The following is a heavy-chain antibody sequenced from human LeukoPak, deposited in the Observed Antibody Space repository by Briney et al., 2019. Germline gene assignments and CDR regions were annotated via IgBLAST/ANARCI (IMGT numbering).Heavy chain of an antibody. Sequence: PSETLSLTCTVSGGSISSYYWSWIRQPPGKGLEWIGYIYYSGSTNYNPSLKSRVTISVDTSKNQFSLKLSSVTAADTAVYYCARAVARRTGYFDYWGQGTLVTVSS. V-gene: IGHV4-59*01. CDR3: ARAVARRTGYFDY. CDR2: IYYSGST. D-gene: IGHD1-1*01. CDR1: GGSISSYY. J-gene: IGHJ4*02.